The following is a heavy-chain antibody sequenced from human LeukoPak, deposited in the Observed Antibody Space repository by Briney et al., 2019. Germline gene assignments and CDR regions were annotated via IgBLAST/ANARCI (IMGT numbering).Heavy chain of an antibody. J-gene: IGHJ4*02. CDR3: AKESSQLVHYYFDY. D-gene: IGHD6-6*01. CDR1: GFTFSSYA. CDR2: ISGSGGGT. V-gene: IGHV3-23*01. Sequence: GGSLRLSCAASGFTFSSYAMNWVRQAPGKGLEWVSTISGSGGGTYYADSVKGRFTISRDKSKNTLYLQMNSLRAEDTAIYYCAKESSQLVHYYFDYWGQGTLVTVSS.